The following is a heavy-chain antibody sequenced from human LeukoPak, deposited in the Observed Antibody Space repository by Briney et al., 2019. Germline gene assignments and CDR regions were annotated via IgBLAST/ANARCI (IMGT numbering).Heavy chain of an antibody. J-gene: IGHJ4*02. CDR3: ARAGSHRNSGYDY. V-gene: IGHV4-34*01. CDR2: INHSGST. Sequence: SETLSLTCAVYGGSFSGYYWSWIRQPPGKGLEWIGEINHSGSTNYNPSLKSRVTISVDTSKNQFSLKLSSVTAEDTAVYYCARAGSHRNSGYDYWGQGTLVTVSS. D-gene: IGHD5-12*01. CDR1: GGSFSGYY.